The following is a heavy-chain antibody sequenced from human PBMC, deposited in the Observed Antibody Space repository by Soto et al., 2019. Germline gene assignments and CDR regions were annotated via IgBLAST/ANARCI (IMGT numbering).Heavy chain of an antibody. D-gene: IGHD2-8*01. CDR1: GGSISSYY. J-gene: IGHJ1*01. Sequence: SETLSLTCTVSGGSISSYYWSWIRQPPGKGLEWIGYINYSGSTYYNPSLRSRVTISVDTSKNQFSLKLSSVTAADTAVDYCAGSVYAIRVPSPFQHWGQGTLVTVSS. CDR3: AGSVYAIRVPSPFQH. CDR2: INYSGST. V-gene: IGHV4-59*04.